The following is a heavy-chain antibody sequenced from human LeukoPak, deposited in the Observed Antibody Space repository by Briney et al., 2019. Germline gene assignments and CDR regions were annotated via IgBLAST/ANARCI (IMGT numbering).Heavy chain of an antibody. V-gene: IGHV3-15*04. CDR3: AKSLGLRAGYMDV. J-gene: IGHJ6*03. CDR2: IESKTDGGTT. Sequence: GGSLRLSCAVSGFIFSDAWMSWVRQTPGKGLEWVGRIESKTDGGTTDYDALVKGRFTISRDNSKNTLYLQMNSLRAEDTAVYYCAKSLGLRAGYMDVWGKGTTVTVSS. D-gene: IGHD4-17*01. CDR1: GFIFSDAW.